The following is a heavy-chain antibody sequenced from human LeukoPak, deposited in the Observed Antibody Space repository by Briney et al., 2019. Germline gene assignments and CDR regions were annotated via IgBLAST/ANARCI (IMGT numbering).Heavy chain of an antibody. V-gene: IGHV3-9*01. J-gene: IGHJ3*02. CDR3: AKEGRPGTAFDI. D-gene: IGHD6-13*01. CDR2: ISWNSGSI. CDR1: GFTFDDYA. Sequence: GGSLRLSCAASGFTFDDYAMHWVRQAPGKGLEWVSGISWNSGSIGYADSVKGRFTISRDNAKNSLYLQMNSLRAEDTALYYCAKEGRPGTAFDIWGQGTMVTVSS.